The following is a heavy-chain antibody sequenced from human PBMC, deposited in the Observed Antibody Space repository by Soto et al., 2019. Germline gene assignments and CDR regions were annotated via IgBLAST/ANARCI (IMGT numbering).Heavy chain of an antibody. Sequence: PGESLKISCKGSGYSFTSYWIGWVRQMPGKGLEWMGIIYPGDSDTRYSPSFQGQVTISADKSISTAYLQWSSLKASDTAMYYCARQDCSSTSCYHSWFDPWGQGTLVTVS. CDR1: GYSFTSYW. V-gene: IGHV5-51*01. CDR3: ARQDCSSTSCYHSWFDP. J-gene: IGHJ5*02. D-gene: IGHD2-2*01. CDR2: IYPGDSDT.